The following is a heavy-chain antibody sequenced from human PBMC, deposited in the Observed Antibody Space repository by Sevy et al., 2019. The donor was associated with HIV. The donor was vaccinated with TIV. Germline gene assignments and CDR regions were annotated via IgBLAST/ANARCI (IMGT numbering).Heavy chain of an antibody. V-gene: IGHV1-69*13. CDR1: GGTFNRYA. CDR3: ARLTVAGLGGWFDP. Sequence: ASVKVSCKASGGTFNRYAISWVRQAPGHGLEWLGGIIPIFGTTNYAQKFQGRVTITADESTSTAYMEVSSLRSEDTAVHYCARLTVAGLGGWFDPWGHGTLVTVSS. J-gene: IGHJ5*02. D-gene: IGHD6-19*01. CDR2: IIPIFGTT.